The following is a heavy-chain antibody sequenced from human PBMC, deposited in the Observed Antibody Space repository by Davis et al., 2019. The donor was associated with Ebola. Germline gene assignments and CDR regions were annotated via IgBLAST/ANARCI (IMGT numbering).Heavy chain of an antibody. Sequence: GESLKISCAASGFTFSGSATHWVRQASGKGLEWVGRIRNKANSYATAYAASVKGRFTISRDDSKNTAYLQMNSLKTEDTAVYYRTSPYYDSSGYYYNWFDPWGQGTLVTVPS. CDR1: GFTFSGSA. CDR3: TSPYYDSSGYYYNWFDP. D-gene: IGHD3-22*01. V-gene: IGHV3-73*01. J-gene: IGHJ5*02. CDR2: IRNKANSYAT.